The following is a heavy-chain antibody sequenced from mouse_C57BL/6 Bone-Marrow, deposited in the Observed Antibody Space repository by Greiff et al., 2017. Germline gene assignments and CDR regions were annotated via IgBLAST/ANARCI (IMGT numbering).Heavy chain of an antibody. CDR1: GFTFSSYG. Sequence: EVKLVESGGDLVKPGGSLKLSCAASGFTFSSYGLSWVRQTPDKRLEWVATISSGGSYTYYQDSVKGRFTISRDNAKNTLYLQMSSLKSEDTAMYYCARRYYGRGDYGGQGTTRTGSS. CDR3: ARRYYGRGDY. CDR2: ISSGGSYT. D-gene: IGHD1-1*01. J-gene: IGHJ2*01. V-gene: IGHV5-6*02.